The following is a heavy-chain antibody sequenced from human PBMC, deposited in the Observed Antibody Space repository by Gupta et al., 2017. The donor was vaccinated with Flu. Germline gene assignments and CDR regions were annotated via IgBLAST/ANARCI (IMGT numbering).Heavy chain of an antibody. D-gene: IGHD2-2*02. J-gene: IGHJ5*02. CDR2: INPHSGTT. CDR3: AREKHCSTSSCYRWVDP. CDR1: EYTFTAYY. Sequence: QVQLVQSGAEVKKPGASVKVSCKASEYTFTAYYIHWVRQAPGQGLEWMGRINPHSGTTNYEQKFQGRVTVTMDTSISTAYMDLSRLRSDDTAVYYCAREKHCSTSSCYRWVDPWGQGTLVTVSS. V-gene: IGHV1-2*06.